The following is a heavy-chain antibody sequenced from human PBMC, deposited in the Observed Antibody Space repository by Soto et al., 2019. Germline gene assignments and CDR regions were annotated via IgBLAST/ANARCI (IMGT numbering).Heavy chain of an antibody. Sequence: EVQLVQSGAEVKKPGESLKISCKGSGYRFTTYWIGWVRQMPGKGLEWMGVIYPGDADTRYSPSFQGQITISANNSISTVYLQWSSLEASDTAIYYCARRGYAYCEIDYWGQGTLVTVSS. D-gene: IGHD5-18*01. CDR1: GYRFTTYW. J-gene: IGHJ4*02. CDR2: IYPGDADT. CDR3: ARRGYAYCEIDY. V-gene: IGHV5-51*01.